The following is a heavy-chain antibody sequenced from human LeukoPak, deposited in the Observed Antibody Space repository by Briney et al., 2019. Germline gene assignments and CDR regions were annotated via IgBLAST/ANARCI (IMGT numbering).Heavy chain of an antibody. CDR2: ISYDGSNK. D-gene: IGHD6-13*01. CDR3: AKGTDSWCIDY. V-gene: IGHV3-30*18. CDR1: GFTFSSYG. Sequence: GGSLRLSCAASGFTFSSYGMHWVRQAPGKGLEWVAVISYDGSNKYYADSVKGRFTISRDNSKNTLYLQMNSLRAENTAVYYCAKGTDSWCIDYWGQGTLVTVSS. J-gene: IGHJ4*02.